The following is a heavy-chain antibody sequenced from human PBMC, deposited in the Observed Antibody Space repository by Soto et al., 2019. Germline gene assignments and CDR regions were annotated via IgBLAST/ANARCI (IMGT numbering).Heavy chain of an antibody. CDR3: ARVGKLYGYGDPPYYYYYMDV. J-gene: IGHJ6*03. CDR1: SGSISSSNW. Sequence: QVQLQESGPGLVKPSGTLSLTCAVSSGSISSSNWWSWVSQPPGKGLEWIVEIYHSGSTNYNPSLKSRVTISVDKSKNQFSLKLSSVTWADTGVYYCARVGKLYGYGDPPYYYYYMDVWGNGTTVTVSS. V-gene: IGHV4-4*02. CDR2: IYHSGST. D-gene: IGHD4-17*01.